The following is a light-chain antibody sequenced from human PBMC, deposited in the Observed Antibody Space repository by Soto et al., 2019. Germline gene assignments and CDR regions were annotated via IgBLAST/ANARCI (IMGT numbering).Light chain of an antibody. CDR1: QTVFSNY. V-gene: IGKV3-20*01. CDR3: PQYGCSPST. J-gene: IGKJ1*01. CDR2: GAS. Sequence: VMQPPGTLSLSPGEIATLSCIATQTVFSNYIGWYQQKPGQAPRRLIFGASIRATGIPDRFSGSGSGTDFTLTISGLEPEDFAVYYCPQYGCSPSTFVQRAKVDI.